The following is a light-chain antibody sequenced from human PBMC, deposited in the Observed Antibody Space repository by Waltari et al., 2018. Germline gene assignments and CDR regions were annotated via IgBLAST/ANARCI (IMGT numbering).Light chain of an antibody. CDR2: GAS. CDR1: QSISSN. J-gene: IGKJ2*01. Sequence: EIVMTQSPATLSVSPGESATLSCRASQSISSNLVWYQHKPGQAPRVLLHGASTRATGIPARFSGSGSGTEFTLTITSLQSEDVAVYYCLQYKNWPPLYTFGQGTKLEI. CDR3: LQYKNWPPLYT. V-gene: IGKV3-15*01.